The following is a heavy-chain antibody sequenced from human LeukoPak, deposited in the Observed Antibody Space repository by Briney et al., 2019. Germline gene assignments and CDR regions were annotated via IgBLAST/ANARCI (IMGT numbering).Heavy chain of an antibody. CDR1: GFTFDDYT. V-gene: IGHV3-43*01. D-gene: IGHD5-18*01. J-gene: IGHJ6*03. CDR2: ISWDGGST. CDR3: AKDAYTAMYAEISYMDV. Sequence: GGSLRLSCAASGFTFDDYTMHWVRQAPGKGLEWVSLISWDGGSTYYADSVKGRFTISRDNSKNSLYLQMNSLRTEDTALYYCAKDAYTAMYAEISYMDVWDKGTTVTVSS.